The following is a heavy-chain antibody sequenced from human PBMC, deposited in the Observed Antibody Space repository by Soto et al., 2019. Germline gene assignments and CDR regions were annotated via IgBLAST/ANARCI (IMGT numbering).Heavy chain of an antibody. CDR3: ARAFSTSTFFIDS. Sequence: VESGGGAVHPGRSLTVSCAASGFTFSSSAMHWVRQAPGKGLEWVAVISSDGNNKFYADFVEGRFSISRDNSKNKLYLEVNSLTTEDTAVYYCARAFSTSTFFIDSWGRGTPVTVSS. J-gene: IGHJ5*01. CDR2: ISSDGNNK. D-gene: IGHD2-2*01. CDR1: GFTFSSSA. V-gene: IGHV3-30-3*01.